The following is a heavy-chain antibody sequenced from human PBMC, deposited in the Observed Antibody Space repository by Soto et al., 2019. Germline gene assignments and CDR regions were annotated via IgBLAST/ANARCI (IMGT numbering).Heavy chain of an antibody. V-gene: IGHV3-23*01. CDR3: AKEPGVDFGDYCDY. Sequence: EVQLLESGGSLVQPGGSLRLSCAASGFSFREFAMSWVRQAPGKGLEWVAGISGSGSNTYYADSVKGRFTISRDNYKNPLYLQMNSLGHADTAVYYCAKEPGVDFGDYCDYWGQGTLVTVSS. CDR2: ISGSGSNT. D-gene: IGHD4-17*01. CDR1: GFSFREFA. J-gene: IGHJ4*02.